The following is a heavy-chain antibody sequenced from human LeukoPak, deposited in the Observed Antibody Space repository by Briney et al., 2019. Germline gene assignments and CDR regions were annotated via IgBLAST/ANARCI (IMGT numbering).Heavy chain of an antibody. Sequence: GGSLRLPCAASGFTVSSNYMSWVRQAPGKGLEWVSYISSSGSTIYYADSVKGRFTISRDNAKNSLYLQMNSLRAEDTAVYYCARDGMYYYDSRSPDDAFDIWGQGTMVTVSS. CDR3: ARDGMYYYDSRSPDDAFDI. D-gene: IGHD3-22*01. CDR1: GFTVSSNY. V-gene: IGHV3-48*03. CDR2: ISSSGSTI. J-gene: IGHJ3*02.